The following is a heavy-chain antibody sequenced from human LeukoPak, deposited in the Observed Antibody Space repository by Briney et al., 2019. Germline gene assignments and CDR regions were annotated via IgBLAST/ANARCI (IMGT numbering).Heavy chain of an antibody. CDR1: GGSISSYY. Sequence: SETLSLTCTVSGGSISSYYWSWIRQPAGKGLEWIGRISTSGSTNYKSSLKSRVTMSVDTSKNQFSLNLTSVTAADTAVYYCARLGPNYYYYGMDVWGQGTTVTVSS. CDR3: ARLGPNYYYYGMDV. V-gene: IGHV4-4*07. D-gene: IGHD3-16*01. J-gene: IGHJ6*02. CDR2: ISTSGST.